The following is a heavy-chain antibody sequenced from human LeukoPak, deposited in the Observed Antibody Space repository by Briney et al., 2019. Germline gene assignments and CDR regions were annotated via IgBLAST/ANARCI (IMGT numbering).Heavy chain of an antibody. D-gene: IGHD3/OR15-3a*01. V-gene: IGHV3-11*01. CDR3: GTHAGRTGSDD. Sequence: LSLTCAVSGGSISSGSHYLGWIRQPPGKGLEWVSYISGSGNDISYADSVKGRFTISRDNAKGSLYLQMNSLRAADTAVYYCGTHAGRTGSDDWGQGTLVTVSS. J-gene: IGHJ4*02. CDR2: ISGSGNDI. CDR1: GGSISSGSHY.